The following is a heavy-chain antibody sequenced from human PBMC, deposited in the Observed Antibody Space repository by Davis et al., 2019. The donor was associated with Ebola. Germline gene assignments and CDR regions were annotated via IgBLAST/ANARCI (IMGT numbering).Heavy chain of an antibody. CDR3: ANTEAVASNSPSWPLDY. Sequence: PGGSLRLSCAASGFTFSSYGMHWVRQAPGKGLEWVAVISYDGSNKYYADSVKGRFTISRDNSKNTLYLQMNSLRAEDMAVYYCANTEAVASNSPSWPLDYWGQGTLVTVSS. CDR2: ISYDGSNK. V-gene: IGHV3-30*18. D-gene: IGHD6-19*01. CDR1: GFTFSSYG. J-gene: IGHJ4*02.